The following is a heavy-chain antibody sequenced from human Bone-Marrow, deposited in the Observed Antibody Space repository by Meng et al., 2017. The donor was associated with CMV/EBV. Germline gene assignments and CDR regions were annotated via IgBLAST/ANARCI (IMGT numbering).Heavy chain of an antibody. D-gene: IGHD3-10*01. Sequence: ASVKVSCKTSGYMFTSYHMHWVRQAPGQGLEWMGWINPNSGGTNYAQKFQGRVTMTRDTSISTAYMELSRLRSDDTAVYYCARDLNAGYYGSGSYYNADAFDIWGQGTMVTVSS. CDR3: ARDLNAGYYGSGSYYNADAFDI. CDR2: INPNSGGT. CDR1: GYMFTSYH. V-gene: IGHV1-2*02. J-gene: IGHJ3*02.